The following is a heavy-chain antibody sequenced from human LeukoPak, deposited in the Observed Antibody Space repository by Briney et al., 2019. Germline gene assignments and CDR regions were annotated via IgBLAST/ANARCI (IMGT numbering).Heavy chain of an antibody. V-gene: IGHV3-30*02. CDR2: IRCDASNK. Sequence: GGSLRFCCAASGCTFSYYGMYLLRQAPGKGLERVAFIRCDASNKYSADSVKGRFTIYRDNSKNTLYLKMNSLRAEDTSVYYCAKGIAADYWGQGTLVTVSS. CDR3: AKGIAADY. J-gene: IGHJ4*02. D-gene: IGHD6-13*01. CDR1: GCTFSYYG.